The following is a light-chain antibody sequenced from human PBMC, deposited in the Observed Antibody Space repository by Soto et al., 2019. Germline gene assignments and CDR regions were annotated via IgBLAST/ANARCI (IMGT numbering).Light chain of an antibody. CDR3: RQYGSSPSYT. CDR1: QSLSSSSY. J-gene: IGKJ2*01. CDR2: GAS. V-gene: IGKV3-20*01. Sequence: EIVLTQSPGTLSLSPGERATLSCRASQSLSSSSYLAWYQQKLGQAPRLLIYGASSRATGIPDRFSGSGSATDFTLTISRLEPEDFAVYYCRQYGSSPSYTFGQGTKLEIK.